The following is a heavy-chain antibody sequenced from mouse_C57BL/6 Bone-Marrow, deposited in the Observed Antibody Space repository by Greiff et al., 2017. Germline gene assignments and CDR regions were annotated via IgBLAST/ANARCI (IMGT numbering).Heavy chain of an antibody. J-gene: IGHJ4*01. Sequence: EVKVVESGGGLVKPGGSLKLSCAASGFTFSSYAMSWVRQTPEKRLEWVATISDGGSYTYYPDNVKGRFTITRDNAKNNLYLQMSHLKSEDTARYYCARNLDWVYAMDYWGQGTSVTVSS. V-gene: IGHV5-4*03. CDR1: GFTFSSYA. CDR3: ARNLDWVYAMDY. CDR2: ISDGGSYT. D-gene: IGHD4-1*01.